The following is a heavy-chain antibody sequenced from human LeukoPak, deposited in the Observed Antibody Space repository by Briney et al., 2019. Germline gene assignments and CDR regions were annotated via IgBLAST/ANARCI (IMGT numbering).Heavy chain of an antibody. Sequence: PGGSLRLSCAASGFTFSSYAMSWVRQAPGKGLEWVSAISGSGGSTYHADSVKGRFTISRDNSKNTLFLQMNSLRAEDTAVYSCAKDQPITIFGVATYYFDYWGQGTLVTVSS. D-gene: IGHD3-3*01. CDR2: ISGSGGST. CDR3: AKDQPITIFGVATYYFDY. J-gene: IGHJ4*02. V-gene: IGHV3-23*01. CDR1: GFTFSSYA.